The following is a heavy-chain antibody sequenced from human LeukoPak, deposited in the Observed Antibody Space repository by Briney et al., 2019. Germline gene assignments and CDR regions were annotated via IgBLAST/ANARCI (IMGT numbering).Heavy chain of an antibody. CDR3: ARIRWFGNRAMYYYGMDV. D-gene: IGHD3-10*01. J-gene: IGHJ6*02. CDR2: INHSGST. Sequence: SETLSLTCAVYGGSFSGYYWSWIRQPPGKGLEWIGAINHSGSTNYNPSLKSRVTISVDTSKNQFSLKLSSVTAADTAVYYCARIRWFGNRAMYYYGMDVWGQGTTVTVSS. CDR1: GGSFSGYY. V-gene: IGHV4-34*01.